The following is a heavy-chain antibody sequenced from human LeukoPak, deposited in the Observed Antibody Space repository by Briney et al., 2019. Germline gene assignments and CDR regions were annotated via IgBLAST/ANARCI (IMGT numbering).Heavy chain of an antibody. D-gene: IGHD2-15*01. Sequence: ASVKVSCKVSGYTLTELSMHWVRQAPGKGLEWMGGFDPEDGETIYAQKFQGRVTMTEDTSTDIAYMELSSLRSEDTAVYYCARYCSGGSCPDYWGQGTLVTVSS. J-gene: IGHJ4*02. V-gene: IGHV1-24*01. CDR3: ARYCSGGSCPDY. CDR1: GYTLTELS. CDR2: FDPEDGET.